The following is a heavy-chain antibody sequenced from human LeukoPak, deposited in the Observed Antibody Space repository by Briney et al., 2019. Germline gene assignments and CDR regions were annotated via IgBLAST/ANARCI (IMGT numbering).Heavy chain of an antibody. CDR2: IYYSGST. CDR1: GGSISSGGYY. J-gene: IGHJ4*02. D-gene: IGHD6-19*01. CDR3: ARHSSGWYPTTFDY. Sequence: PSETLSLTCTVSGGSISSGGYYWSWIRQHPGKGLEWIGYIYYSGSTYYNPSLKSRVTMSVDTSKNQFSLKLSSVTAADTAVYYCARHSSGWYPTTFDYWGQGTLVTVSS. V-gene: IGHV4-31*03.